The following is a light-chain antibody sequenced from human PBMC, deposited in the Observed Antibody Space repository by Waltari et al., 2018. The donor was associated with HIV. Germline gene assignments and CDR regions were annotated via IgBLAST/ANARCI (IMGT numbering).Light chain of an antibody. CDR2: DVT. V-gene: IGLV2-8*01. CDR1: SSDVGAYNY. J-gene: IGLJ2*01. Sequence: QSALTQPPSASGSPGQSVTISCTGTSSDVGAYNYVSWFQQHPGKAPKLMIYDVTKRPSGVPDRFSGSKSGITASLTVSGLQAEDEADYYCASHAGSKDVFGGGTRLTVL. CDR3: ASHAGSKDV.